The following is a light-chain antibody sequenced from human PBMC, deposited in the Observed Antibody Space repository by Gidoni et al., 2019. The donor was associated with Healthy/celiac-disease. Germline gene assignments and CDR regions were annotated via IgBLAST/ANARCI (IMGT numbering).Light chain of an antibody. CDR1: SSDCGGYNY. J-gene: IGLJ1*01. CDR2: EVS. CDR3: SSYTSSSIYV. Sequence: QSALTQPASVSGSPGQSITISCTGTSSDCGGYNYVSWYQQHPGKAPKLMIYEVSNRPSGVSNRFSGSKSGNTASLTISGLQAEDEADYYCSSYTSSSIYVFGTGTKVTVL. V-gene: IGLV2-14*01.